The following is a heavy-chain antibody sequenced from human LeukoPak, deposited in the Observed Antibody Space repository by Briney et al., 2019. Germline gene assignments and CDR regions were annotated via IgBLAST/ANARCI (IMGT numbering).Heavy chain of an antibody. Sequence: SETLSLTCTVSGYSISSGYYWGWIRQPPGKGLEWIGSIYHSGSTYYNPSLKSRVTISVDTSKNQFSLKLSSVTAADTAMYYCASPYGSGSYLSYWGQGPLVTVSS. D-gene: IGHD3-10*01. J-gene: IGHJ4*02. CDR3: ASPYGSGSYLSY. CDR2: IYHSGST. V-gene: IGHV4-38-2*02. CDR1: GYSISSGYY.